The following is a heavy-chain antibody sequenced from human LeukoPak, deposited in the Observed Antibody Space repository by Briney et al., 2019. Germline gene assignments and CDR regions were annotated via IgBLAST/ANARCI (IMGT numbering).Heavy chain of an antibody. CDR2: IFHSGNT. Sequence: PSETLSLTCTVSGYSISSGYYWGWIRQPPAKGLEWIGIIFHSGNTYYNSSLRSRVTISVDTSKNQIFLDLNSVTAADTALYYCARHSRLSSGWFSWFDPWGQGTLVTVSS. CDR3: ARHSRLSSGWFSWFDP. CDR1: GYSISSGYY. V-gene: IGHV4-38-2*02. D-gene: IGHD6-19*01. J-gene: IGHJ5*02.